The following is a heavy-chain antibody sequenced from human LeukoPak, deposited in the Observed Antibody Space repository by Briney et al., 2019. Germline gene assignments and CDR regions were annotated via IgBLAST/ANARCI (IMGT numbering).Heavy chain of an antibody. Sequence: VASVKVSCKASGYTFTGYYTHWVRQAPGQGLEWMGWINPNSGVTYYAQKFQGRVSMTRDTSISTAYMEVSRLRSDDSALYYCARLSTPNLYYFDYWGQGTLVTVSS. D-gene: IGHD3-16*02. J-gene: IGHJ4*02. CDR3: ARLSTPNLYYFDY. CDR2: INPNSGVT. CDR1: GYTFTGYY. V-gene: IGHV1-2*02.